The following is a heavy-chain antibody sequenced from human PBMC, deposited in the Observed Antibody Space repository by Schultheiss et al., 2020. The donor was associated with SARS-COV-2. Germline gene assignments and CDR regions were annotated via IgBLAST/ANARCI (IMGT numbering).Heavy chain of an antibody. Sequence: SETLSLTCTVSGGSISSSSYYWGWIRQPPGKGLEWIGYIYYSGSTNYNPSLKSRVTISVDTSKNQFSLKLSSVTAADTAVYYCARGLHAPYYGMDVWGQGTTVTVSS. J-gene: IGHJ6*02. V-gene: IGHV4-61*05. CDR3: ARGLHAPYYGMDV. CDR2: IYYSGST. CDR1: GGSISSSSYY. D-gene: IGHD2-2*01.